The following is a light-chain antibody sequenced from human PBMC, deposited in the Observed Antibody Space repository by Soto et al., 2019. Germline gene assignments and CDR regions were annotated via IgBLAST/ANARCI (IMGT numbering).Light chain of an antibody. CDR3: QQYGSSPPIT. CDR2: GAS. V-gene: IGKV3-20*01. Sequence: EVVLSQSPNTLSLSPGERATLSCRASQSIRSSYLAWYQRKPGQAPRLLIYGASSRATGIPDRFSGSGSGTDFTLTISRLEPEDFAVYYCQQYGSSPPITFGGGTKVDI. CDR1: QSIRSSY. J-gene: IGKJ4*01.